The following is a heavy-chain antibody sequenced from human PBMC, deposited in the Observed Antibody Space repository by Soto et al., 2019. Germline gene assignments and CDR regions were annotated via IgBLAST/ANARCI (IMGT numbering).Heavy chain of an antibody. CDR1: GFSCTNYA. CDR3: AKGDQFGWGAHFDF. CDR2: ISGTGSGT. J-gene: IGHJ4*02. V-gene: IGHV3-23*01. Sequence: EVQLLESGGGLVQPGGSLRLSCAASGFSCTNYAMSWVRQAPGKGLEWVSLISGTGSGTMYADSVKGRFTMSRDNSKNTLHLQMNSLRVEDTAVYYCAKGDQFGWGAHFDFWGQGTLVTVSS. D-gene: IGHD3-10*01.